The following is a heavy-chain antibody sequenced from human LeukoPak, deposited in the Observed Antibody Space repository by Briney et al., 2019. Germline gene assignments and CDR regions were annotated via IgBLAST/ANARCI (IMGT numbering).Heavy chain of an antibody. D-gene: IGHD1-26*01. CDR3: ARDGNGLYIGSHPFFDY. CDR2: ITQDGSEK. CDR1: GFSFSSYW. J-gene: IGHJ4*02. Sequence: PGGSLRLSCAASGFSFSSYWMTWVRQAPGKGLEWVANITQDGSEKYYVDSVKGRFTISRDNAKNTLYLQMNSLRAEDTAVYYCARDGNGLYIGSHPFFDYWGQGSLVTVSS. V-gene: IGHV3-7*05.